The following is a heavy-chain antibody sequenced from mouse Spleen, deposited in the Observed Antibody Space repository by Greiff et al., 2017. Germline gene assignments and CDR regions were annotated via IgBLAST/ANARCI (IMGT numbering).Heavy chain of an antibody. Sequence: EVNLVESGGGLVKPGGSLKLSCAASGFTFSSYAMSWVRQTPEKRLEWVATISSGGSYTYYPDSVKGRFTISRDNAKNTLYLQMSSLRSEDTAMYYCARDGYYDYWGQGTTLTVSS. D-gene: IGHD2-3*01. CDR1: GFTFSSYA. CDR3: ARDGYYDY. CDR2: ISSGGSYT. V-gene: IGHV5-9-1*01. J-gene: IGHJ2*01.